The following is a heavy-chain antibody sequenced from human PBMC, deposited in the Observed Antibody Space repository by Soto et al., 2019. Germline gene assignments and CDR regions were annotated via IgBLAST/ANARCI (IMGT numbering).Heavy chain of an antibody. CDR1: GGSISSSNW. CDR3: ARVSGIVVVITPYYYYYGMDV. CDR2: IYHSGST. Sequence: QVQLQESGPGLVKPSGTLSLTCAVSGGSISSSNWWSWVRQPPGKGLEWIGEIYHSGSTNYNPSLKSRVTISVDKSKNQFSLKLSSVTAADTAVYYCARVSGIVVVITPYYYYYGMDVWGQGTTVTVSS. D-gene: IGHD3-22*01. V-gene: IGHV4-4*02. J-gene: IGHJ6*02.